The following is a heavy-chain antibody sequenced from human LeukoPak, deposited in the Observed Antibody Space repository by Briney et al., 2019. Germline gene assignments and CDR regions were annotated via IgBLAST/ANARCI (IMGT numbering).Heavy chain of an antibody. CDR1: GGSIRSYY. J-gene: IGHJ6*04. Sequence: PSETLSLTCTVSGGSIRSYYWSWIRQPPGKGLEWIGYIYYSGSTNYNPSLKSRVTISVDTSKNQFSLKLSSVTAADTAVYYCARQVGVVRGVSGVWGKGTTVTVSS. CDR3: ARQVGVVRGVSGV. D-gene: IGHD3-10*01. V-gene: IGHV4-59*08. CDR2: IYYSGST.